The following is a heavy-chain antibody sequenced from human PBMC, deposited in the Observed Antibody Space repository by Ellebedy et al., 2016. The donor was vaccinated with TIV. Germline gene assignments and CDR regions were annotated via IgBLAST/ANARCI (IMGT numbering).Heavy chain of an antibody. Sequence: AASVKVSCKVSGYTLTELSMHWVRQAPGKGLAWLGVYDSEDGETIYAQKFQGRVTMTEDTSTDAAYMELSSLRSEDTAVYYCATDIIAVAVVERRAEYFQHWGQGTLVTVSS. CDR2: YDSEDGET. CDR3: ATDIIAVAVVERRAEYFQH. D-gene: IGHD6-13*01. CDR1: GYTLTELS. J-gene: IGHJ1*01. V-gene: IGHV1-24*01.